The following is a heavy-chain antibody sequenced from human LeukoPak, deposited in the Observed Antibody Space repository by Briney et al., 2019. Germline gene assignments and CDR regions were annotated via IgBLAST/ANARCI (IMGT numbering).Heavy chain of an antibody. CDR2: ISSSSSII. D-gene: IGHD3-22*01. V-gene: IGHV3-48*02. CDR1: GFTFSSYS. Sequence: GGSLGLSCAASGFTFSSYSMNWVRQAPGKGLEWLSYISSSSSIIYYADSVKGRFTISRDNAKNSLYLQMNSLRDEDTAVYYCARDGDSSGYYAAFDIWGQGKMVTVSS. CDR3: ARDGDSSGYYAAFDI. J-gene: IGHJ3*02.